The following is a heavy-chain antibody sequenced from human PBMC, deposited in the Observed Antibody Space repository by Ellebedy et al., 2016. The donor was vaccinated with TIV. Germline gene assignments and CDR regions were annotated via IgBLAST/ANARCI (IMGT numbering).Heavy chain of an antibody. J-gene: IGHJ4*02. Sequence: GGSLRLSCAASGFTFSSYDMHWVRQAPGKGLEYVSSITTNGGSTHYADSVKGRFTISRDNSNNTLFLQMSSLRAEDTAFYYCVKDLSSGWLPYFDYWGQGTLVTVSS. V-gene: IGHV3-64D*06. CDR1: GFTFSSYD. CDR3: VKDLSSGWLPYFDY. D-gene: IGHD6-19*01. CDR2: ITTNGGST.